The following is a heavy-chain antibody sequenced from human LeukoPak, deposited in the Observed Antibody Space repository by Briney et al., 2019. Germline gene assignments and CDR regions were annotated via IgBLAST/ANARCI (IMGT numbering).Heavy chain of an antibody. Sequence: SETLSLTCAVYGGSFSGYYWSWIRQPPGKGLEWIGEISHSGSTNYNPSLRSRVTISVDTSKNQFSLKLSSVTAADTAVYYCARAPTVTTDNYYYGMDVWGQGTTVTVSS. CDR3: ARAPTVTTDNYYYGMDV. J-gene: IGHJ6*02. D-gene: IGHD4-11*01. CDR2: ISHSGST. CDR1: GGSFSGYY. V-gene: IGHV4-34*01.